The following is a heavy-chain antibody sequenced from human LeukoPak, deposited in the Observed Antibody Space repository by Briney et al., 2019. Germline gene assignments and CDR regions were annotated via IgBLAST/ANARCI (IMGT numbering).Heavy chain of an antibody. CDR1: RFTSDDFG. V-gene: IGHV3-43*02. Sequence: PGGSLRLSCATSRFTSDDFGIHWVRQAPGKGLEWVCFISADGTSTFYADSVRGRFTISRDNSKNSHYLQMNSLRTEDTAFYYCAKETDNWGQGTLVTASS. J-gene: IGHJ4*02. CDR3: AKETDN. CDR2: ISADGTST.